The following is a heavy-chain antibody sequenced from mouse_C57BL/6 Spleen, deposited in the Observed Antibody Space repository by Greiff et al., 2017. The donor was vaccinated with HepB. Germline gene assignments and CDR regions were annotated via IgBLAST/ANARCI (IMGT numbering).Heavy chain of an antibody. Sequence: VQLQQPGTELVKPGASVKLSCKASGYTFTSYWMHWVKQRPGQGLEWIGNINPSNGGTNYNEKFKSKATLTVDKSSSTAYLQLSSLTSEDSAVYYCAIIYYGNLYYFDYWGQGTTLTVSS. CDR1: GYTFTSYW. J-gene: IGHJ2*01. CDR3: AIIYYGNLYYFDY. CDR2: INPSNGGT. V-gene: IGHV1-53*01. D-gene: IGHD2-1*01.